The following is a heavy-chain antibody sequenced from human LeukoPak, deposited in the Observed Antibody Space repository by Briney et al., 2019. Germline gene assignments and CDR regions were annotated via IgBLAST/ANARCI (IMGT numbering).Heavy chain of an antibody. J-gene: IGHJ4*02. D-gene: IGHD3-9*01. CDR2: IIPIFGTA. CDR1: GGTFSSYA. V-gene: IGHV1-69*06. CDR3: ARVDILTGYYHFDY. Sequence: SVNVSCKASGGTFSSYAISWVRQAPGQGLEWMGGIIPIFGTANYAQKFQGRVTITADKSTSTAYMELSSLRSEDTAVYYCARVDILTGYYHFDYWGQGTLVTVSS.